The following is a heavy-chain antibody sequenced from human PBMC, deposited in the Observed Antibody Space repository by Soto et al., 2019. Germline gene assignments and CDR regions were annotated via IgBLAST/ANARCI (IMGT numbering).Heavy chain of an antibody. V-gene: IGHV3-11*01. CDR2: ISSSGSTI. CDR1: GFTFSDYY. CDR3: ASVPVAASYYYYGIDV. D-gene: IGHD2-15*01. J-gene: IGHJ6*02. Sequence: PGGSLRLSCAASGFTFSDYYMSWIRQAPGKGLEWVSYISSSGSTIYYADSVKGRFTISRDNAKNSLYLQMNSLRAEDTAVYYCASVPVAASYYYYGIDVWGQGSTVTASS.